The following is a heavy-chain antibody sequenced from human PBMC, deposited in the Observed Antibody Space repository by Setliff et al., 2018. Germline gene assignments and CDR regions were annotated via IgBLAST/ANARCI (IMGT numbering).Heavy chain of an antibody. J-gene: IGHJ4*02. V-gene: IGHV4-61*02. D-gene: IGHD3-9*01. CDR2: IQGTGNT. Sequence: PSETLSLTCTVTGGSFDSGTHYWSWIRQPAGKVPEWIGLIQGTGNTNYNPSLQSRATISIDTSKNQISLKITSATAADTALYSCAGTPARGTTWLSPFDYWGQGIQVTVSS. CDR1: GGSFDSGTHY. CDR3: AGTPARGTTWLSPFDY.